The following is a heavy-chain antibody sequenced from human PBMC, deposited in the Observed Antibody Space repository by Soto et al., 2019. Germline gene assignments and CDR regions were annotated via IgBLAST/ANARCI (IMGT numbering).Heavy chain of an antibody. D-gene: IGHD4-17*01. Sequence: EVQLVESGGGLVKPGGSLRLSCAASGFTFSSYSMNWVRQAPGKGLEWVSSISSSSSYIYYADSVKGRFTISRDNAKNSLYLQMNSLRAEDTAVYYCARDDYGGNSLHSAYWGQGTLVTVSS. CDR3: ARDDYGGNSLHSAY. J-gene: IGHJ4*02. CDR1: GFTFSSYS. CDR2: ISSSSSYI. V-gene: IGHV3-21*01.